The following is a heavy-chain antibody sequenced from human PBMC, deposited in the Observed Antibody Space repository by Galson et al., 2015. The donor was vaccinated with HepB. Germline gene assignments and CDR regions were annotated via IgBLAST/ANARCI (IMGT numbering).Heavy chain of an antibody. CDR1: GFIVRTSY. J-gene: IGHJ4*02. D-gene: IGHD2-15*01. V-gene: IGHV3-53*01. Sequence: SLRLSCAASGFIVRTSYMSWVRQAPGKGLAWVPTIYSGGHGYYTDSAKGRFSISRDTNKNTIYLQMNNLGADDTAVYYCASPFCIDGNCYPLWHWGQGTLVTVSS. CDR2: IYSGGHG. CDR3: ASPFCIDGNCYPLWH.